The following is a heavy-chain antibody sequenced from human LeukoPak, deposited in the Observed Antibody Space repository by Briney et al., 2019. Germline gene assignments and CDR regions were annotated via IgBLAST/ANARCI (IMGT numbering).Heavy chain of an antibody. D-gene: IGHD6-19*01. CDR3: AREDRYSSGWYFDY. J-gene: IGHJ4*02. CDR1: GFTFSSYA. CDR2: ISYDGSNK. Sequence: GGSLRLSCAASGFTFSSYAMHWVRQAPGKGLEWVAVISYDGSNKYYADSVKGRFTISRDNSKNTLYLQMNSLRAEDTAVYYCAREDRYSSGWYFDYWGQGTLVTVSS. V-gene: IGHV3-30*04.